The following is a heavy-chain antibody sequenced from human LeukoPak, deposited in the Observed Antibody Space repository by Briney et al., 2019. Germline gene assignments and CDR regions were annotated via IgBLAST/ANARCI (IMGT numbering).Heavy chain of an antibody. J-gene: IGHJ4*02. CDR1: GGTFSSYA. V-gene: IGHV1-18*01. CDR2: ISAYNGNT. Sequence: ASVKVSCKASGGTFSSYAISWVRQAPGQGLEWMGWISAYNGNTNYAQKLQGRATMTTDTSTSTAYMELRSLRSDDTAVYYCARDVNRYRSGRFDYWGQGTLVTVSS. CDR3: ARDVNRYRSGRFDY. D-gene: IGHD6-19*01.